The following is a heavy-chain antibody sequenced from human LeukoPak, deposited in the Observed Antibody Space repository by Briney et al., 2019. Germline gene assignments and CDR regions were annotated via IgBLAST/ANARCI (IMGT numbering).Heavy chain of an antibody. CDR2: IYYTGST. V-gene: IGHV4-39*07. CDR1: GGSIRSSSYY. Sequence: SETLSLTCTVSGGSIRSSSYYWGWIRQPPGKGLEWIGSIYYTGSTYYNPSLKSRVTISLDMSKNHFSLKLNSVTAADTAVYYCARTTEDCSSTSCYQYWFDPWGQGTLVTVSS. J-gene: IGHJ5*02. D-gene: IGHD2-2*01. CDR3: ARTTEDCSSTSCYQYWFDP.